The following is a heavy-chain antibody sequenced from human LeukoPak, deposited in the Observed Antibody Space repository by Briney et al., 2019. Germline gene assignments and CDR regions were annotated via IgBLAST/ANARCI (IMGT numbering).Heavy chain of an antibody. CDR1: GYTFTSYG. V-gene: IGHV1-18*01. Sequence: GASVKVSCKASGYTFTSYGISWVRQAPGQGLEWMGWISAYNGNTDYAQKLQGRVTMTTDTSTSTAYMELRSLRSDDTAVYYCARVIAAAVDNWFDPWGQGTLVTVSS. J-gene: IGHJ5*02. CDR2: ISAYNGNT. CDR3: ARVIAAAVDNWFDP. D-gene: IGHD6-13*01.